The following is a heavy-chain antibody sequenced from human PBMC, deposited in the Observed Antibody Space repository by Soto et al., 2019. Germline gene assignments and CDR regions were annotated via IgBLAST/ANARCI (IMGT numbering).Heavy chain of an antibody. Sequence: GASVKVSCESSVYTFTIYGIMCVRQAPGQGLEWMGWISAYNGNTNYAQKLQGRVTMTTDTSTSTAYMELSSLRSEDTAVYYCARGYGMYAFDIWGQGTMVTVSS. D-gene: IGHD4-17*01. CDR3: ARGYGMYAFDI. J-gene: IGHJ3*02. CDR2: ISAYNGNT. CDR1: VYTFTIYG. V-gene: IGHV1-18*01.